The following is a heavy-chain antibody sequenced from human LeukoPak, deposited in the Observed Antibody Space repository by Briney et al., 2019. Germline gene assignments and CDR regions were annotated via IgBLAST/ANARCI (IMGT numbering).Heavy chain of an antibody. Sequence: PSETLSLTCAVYGGSFSGYYWSWIRQPPGKGLEWIGEINHSGSTNYNPSLKSRVTISVDTSKNQFSLKLSSVTAADTAVYYCARGWDDSSGYYIGYWGQGTLVTASS. CDR1: GGSFSGYY. D-gene: IGHD3-22*01. V-gene: IGHV4-34*01. J-gene: IGHJ4*02. CDR3: ARGWDDSSGYYIGY. CDR2: INHSGST.